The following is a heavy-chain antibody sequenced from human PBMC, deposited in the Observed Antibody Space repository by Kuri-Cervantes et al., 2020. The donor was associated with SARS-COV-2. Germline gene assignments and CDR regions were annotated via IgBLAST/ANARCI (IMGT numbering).Heavy chain of an antibody. CDR3: AKPTYCGGDCSYYYYGMDV. V-gene: IGHV3-23*01. Sequence: ETLSLTCAASGFTFSSYSMNWVRQAPGKGLEWVSAISGSGGSTYYADSVKGRFTISRDNSKNTLYLQMNSLRAEDTAVYYCAKPTYCGGDCSYYYYGMDVWGQGNTVTVSS. CDR1: GFTFSSYS. J-gene: IGHJ6*02. CDR2: ISGSGGST. D-gene: IGHD2-21*02.